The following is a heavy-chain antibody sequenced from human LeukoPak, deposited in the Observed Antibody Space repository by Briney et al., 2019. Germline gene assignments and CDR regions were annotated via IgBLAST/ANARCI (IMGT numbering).Heavy chain of an antibody. Sequence: GGSLRLSCAASGFTFTNYWMSWVRQAPGKGLELVANIKQDRSEKYYVDSVKGRFTISRDNAKNSLYLQMNSLRAEDTAVYYCARLREIPVFGVVTKSTSYFDYWGQGTLVAVSS. CDR1: GFTFTNYW. J-gene: IGHJ4*02. CDR3: ARLREIPVFGVVTKSTSYFDY. CDR2: IKQDRSEK. V-gene: IGHV3-7*01. D-gene: IGHD3-3*01.